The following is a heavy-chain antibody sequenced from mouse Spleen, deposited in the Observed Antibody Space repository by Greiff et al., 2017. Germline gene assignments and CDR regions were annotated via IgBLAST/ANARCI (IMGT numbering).Heavy chain of an antibody. Sequence: DVQLQESGAELVRPGALVKLSCKASGFNIKDYYMHWVKQRPEQGLEWIGWIDPENGNTIYDPKFQGKASITADTSSNTAYLQLSSLTSEDTAVYYCARGDYGSSIDYWGQGTTLTVSS. CDR2: IDPENGNT. CDR1: GFNIKDYY. D-gene: IGHD1-1*01. CDR3: ARGDYGSSIDY. J-gene: IGHJ2*01. V-gene: IGHV14-1*02.